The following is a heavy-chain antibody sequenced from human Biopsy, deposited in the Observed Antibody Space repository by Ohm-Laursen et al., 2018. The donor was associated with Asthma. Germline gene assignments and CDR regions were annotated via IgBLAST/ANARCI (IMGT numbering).Heavy chain of an antibody. J-gene: IGHJ6*02. V-gene: IGHV1-69*13. CDR3: ARCQVGYSSGWSLLLKKIYYSGMDV. CDR1: GDTFRTST. Sequence: SVKVSCKTSGDTFRTSTFSWVRQAPGQGLERMGGVIPLLDTGDYAQKFQGRVTITADESTSTCYMELRSLTSEDTAIYYCARCQVGYSSGWSLLLKKIYYSGMDVWGQGTAVTVSS. CDR2: VIPLLDTG. D-gene: IGHD6-19*01.